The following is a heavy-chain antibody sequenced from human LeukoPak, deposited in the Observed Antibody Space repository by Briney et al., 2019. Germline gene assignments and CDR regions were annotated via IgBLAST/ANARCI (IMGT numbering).Heavy chain of an antibody. D-gene: IGHD4-17*01. CDR1: GYRFASYW. CDR3: ARAVYGDYGNDAFDI. CDR2: IYPGDSDT. Sequence: GESLKISCKGSGYRFASYWIGWVRPMPGNGLECMGIIYPGDSDTRYSPSFQGQVTMSADKSISTAYLQCSSLKASDTAMYYCARAVYGDYGNDAFDIWGQGTMITVSS. V-gene: IGHV5-51*01. J-gene: IGHJ3*02.